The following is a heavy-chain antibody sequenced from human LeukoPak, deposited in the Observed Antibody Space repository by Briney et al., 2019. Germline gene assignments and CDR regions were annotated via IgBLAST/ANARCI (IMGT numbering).Heavy chain of an antibody. CDR2: NSGSGGTT. Sequence: GGSVRLSCTTSGFPFDNYAIYWVRQAPGRGLEWVSSNSGSGGTTHYADSVKDRFTISRDNSKNTVFLQMKRLRADDTAIYYCARDAGRGGLYRNAWRWVALWGQGTLVTVSS. CDR3: ARDAGRGGLYRNAWRWVAL. D-gene: IGHD3-16*02. V-gene: IGHV3-23*01. CDR1: GFPFDNYA. J-gene: IGHJ5*02.